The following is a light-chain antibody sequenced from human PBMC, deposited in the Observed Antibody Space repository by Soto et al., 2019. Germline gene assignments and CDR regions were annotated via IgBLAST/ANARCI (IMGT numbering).Light chain of an antibody. V-gene: IGLV2-14*01. Sequence: QSALTQPASVSGSPGQSITISCTGTSSDVGGYDYVSWYQQHPGKAPKLMIYEVTNRPSGVSNRFSGSKSGNTASLTISGLQAEDEADYYCTSYTDASPLVLGGGTQLTVL. CDR3: TSYTDASPLV. CDR2: EVT. CDR1: SSDVGGYDY. J-gene: IGLJ3*02.